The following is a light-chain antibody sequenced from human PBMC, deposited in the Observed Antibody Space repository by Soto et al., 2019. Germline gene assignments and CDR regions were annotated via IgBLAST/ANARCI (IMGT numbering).Light chain of an antibody. J-gene: IGKJ5*01. CDR3: QQFNNYPIA. Sequence: AIHLTQSPSSLSASVGDRVTITCRASQDIRGALAWYQQKPGKAPKMLIYDVSTLERGVPSRFSGSSSGTDFTLAISSLQPEEFATYYCQQFNNYPIAFGQGTRLEIK. CDR2: DVS. CDR1: QDIRGA. V-gene: IGKV1D-13*01.